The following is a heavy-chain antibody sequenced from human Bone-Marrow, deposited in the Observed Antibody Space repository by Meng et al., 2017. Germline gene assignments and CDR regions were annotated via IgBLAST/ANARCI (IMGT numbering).Heavy chain of an antibody. Sequence: GESLKISCAASGFTFSNAWMTWVRQAPGKGLEWVSSISDSGGRIYYAESVKGRFTISRDNSKNTLYLQMDSLRAEDTALYHCAKARRSSGWTENYYGMDVWGQGTTVTVSS. CDR2: ISDSGGRI. J-gene: IGHJ6*02. CDR1: GFTFSNAW. D-gene: IGHD6-19*01. CDR3: AKARRSSGWTENYYGMDV. V-gene: IGHV3-23*01.